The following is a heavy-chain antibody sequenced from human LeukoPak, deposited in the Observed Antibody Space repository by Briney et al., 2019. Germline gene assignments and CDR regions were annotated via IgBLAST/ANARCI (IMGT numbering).Heavy chain of an antibody. CDR3: ARRRSIAAVASYYYGLDV. J-gene: IGHJ6*02. V-gene: IGHV4-59*08. CDR2: IYNSGST. Sequence: SEILSLTCTVSGGSISSYYWSWIRQPPGKGLEWIGYIYNSGSTNYNPSLKSRVSISGDTSKNQFSLQLSSVTAADTAVYYCARRRSIAAVASYYYGLDVWGQGTTVTVSS. D-gene: IGHD6-13*01. CDR1: GGSISSYY.